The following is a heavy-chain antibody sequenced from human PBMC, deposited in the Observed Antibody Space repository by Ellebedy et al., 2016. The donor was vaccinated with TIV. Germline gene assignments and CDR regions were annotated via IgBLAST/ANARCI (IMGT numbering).Heavy chain of an antibody. CDR3: AATGPTDY. V-gene: IGHV4-61*08. CDR1: GGSVSSSDYS. CDR2: IYRSEIT. D-gene: IGHD1-7*01. J-gene: IGHJ4*02. Sequence: SETLSLTCTVSGGSVSSSDYSCSWIRQPPGKGLEWIGYIYRSEITHYNPSLKSRVTISVDTSKNQFSLKLTSVTAADTAVYYCAATGPTDYWGQGTLVTVSS.